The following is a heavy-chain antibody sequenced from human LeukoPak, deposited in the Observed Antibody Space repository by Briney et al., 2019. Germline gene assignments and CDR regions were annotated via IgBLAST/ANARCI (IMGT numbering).Heavy chain of an antibody. J-gene: IGHJ4*02. V-gene: IGHV3-21*01. D-gene: IGHD6-25*01. Sequence: GGSLRLSCAASGFTFSTYAMNWVRQAPGKGLEWVSSISSSSSYIYYADSVKGRFTISRDNAKNSLYLQMNSLRAEDTAVYYCARGGAAISSFDYWGQGTLVTVSS. CDR1: GFTFSTYA. CDR2: ISSSSSYI. CDR3: ARGGAAISSFDY.